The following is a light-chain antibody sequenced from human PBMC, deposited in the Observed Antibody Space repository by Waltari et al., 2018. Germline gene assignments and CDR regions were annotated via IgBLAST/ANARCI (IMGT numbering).Light chain of an antibody. V-gene: IGLV2-23*02. CDR3: CSYAGSRIHVL. CDR2: DVS. J-gene: IGLJ2*01. CDR1: SSDVGGYNY. Sequence: QSALTQPASVSGSPGQSITISCTGTSSDVGGYNYVSWYQQYPGKAPQLMIYDVSKRPSGFSNRFSGSKSGNTATLTISGLQAEDEADYYCCSYAGSRIHVLFGGGTKLTVL.